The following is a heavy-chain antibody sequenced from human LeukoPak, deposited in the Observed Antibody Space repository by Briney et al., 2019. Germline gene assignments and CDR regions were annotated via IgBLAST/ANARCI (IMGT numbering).Heavy chain of an antibody. Sequence: ASVKVSCKASGYAFTSYGISWVRQAPGQGLEWMGRINPNSGGTNYAQKFQGRVTMTRGTSISTAYMELSRLRSDDTAVYYCARGGRWPPDYWGQGTLVTVSS. CDR2: INPNSGGT. CDR1: GYAFTSYG. J-gene: IGHJ4*02. V-gene: IGHV1-2*06. CDR3: ARGGRWPPDY. D-gene: IGHD4-23*01.